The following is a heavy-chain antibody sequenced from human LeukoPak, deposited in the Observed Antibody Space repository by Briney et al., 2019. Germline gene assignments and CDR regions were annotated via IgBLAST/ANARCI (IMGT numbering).Heavy chain of an antibody. CDR3: ATYSGSYSDAFDI. CDR1: GYTLTELS. CDR2: FDPEDGET. J-gene: IGHJ3*02. V-gene: IGHV1-24*01. D-gene: IGHD1-26*01. Sequence: ASVKVSCKLSGYTLTELSMHWVRQAPGKGLEWMGGFDPEDGETIYAQKFQGRVTMTEDTSTDTAYMELSSLRSEDTAVYYCATYSGSYSDAFDIWGQGTMVTVSS.